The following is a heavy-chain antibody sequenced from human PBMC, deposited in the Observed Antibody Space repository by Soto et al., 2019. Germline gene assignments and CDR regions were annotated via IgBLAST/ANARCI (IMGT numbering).Heavy chain of an antibody. Sequence: GGSLRLSCVASGFTFSTFSMTWVRQAPGKGLEWVSGISGGASYIHYADSVKGRFTVSRDNAKNTLYLQMSNLRAEDTAVYYCARTTGYYDSWSQGILVTVSS. V-gene: IGHV3-23*01. D-gene: IGHD3-10*01. J-gene: IGHJ5*01. CDR3: ARTTGYYDS. CDR1: GFTFSTFS. CDR2: ISGGASYI.